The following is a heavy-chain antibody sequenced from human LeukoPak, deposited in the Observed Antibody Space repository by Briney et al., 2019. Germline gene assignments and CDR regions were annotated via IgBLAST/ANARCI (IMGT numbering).Heavy chain of an antibody. J-gene: IGHJ3*02. D-gene: IGHD6-13*01. V-gene: IGHV1-58*02. CDR2: IVVGSGNT. Sequence: SVKVSCKASGFTFTTSAMQWGRQARGQRLEWIGWIVVGSGNTNYAQEFQERVTITRDMSTSTAYMELSSLRSEDTAVYYCAAALYSSSWYNAFDIWGQGTMVTVSS. CDR1: GFTFTTSA. CDR3: AAALYSSSWYNAFDI.